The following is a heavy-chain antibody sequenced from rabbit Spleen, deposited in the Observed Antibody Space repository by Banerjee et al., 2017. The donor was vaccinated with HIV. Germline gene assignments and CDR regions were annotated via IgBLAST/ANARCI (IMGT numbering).Heavy chain of an antibody. V-gene: IGHV1S45*01. CDR1: GLDLSARYW. CDR3: ARDAAGREDFNL. J-gene: IGHJ4*01. D-gene: IGHD4-2*01. CDR2: IDVVKSGST. Sequence: QEQLVESGGGLVQPGGSLTLTCKASGLDLSARYWICWVRQAPGKGLEWIACIDVVKSGSTYYASWAKGRFTISKTSSTTVTLQMTSLTAADTATYFCARDAAGREDFNLWGPGTLVTVS.